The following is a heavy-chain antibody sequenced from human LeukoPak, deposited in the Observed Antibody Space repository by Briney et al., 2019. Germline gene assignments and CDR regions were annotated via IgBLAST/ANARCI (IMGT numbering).Heavy chain of an antibody. V-gene: IGHV3-23*01. J-gene: IGHJ4*02. Sequence: GGSLRLSCAASGFTFSSYAMSWVRQAPGKGLEWVSAIGGSGANTYNVDSMKGRFTISRDNSKNTLYLQMSSLRAEDTAVYYCAKHDYHDSSGPTFDYWGQGTLVSVSS. CDR2: IGGSGANT. CDR1: GFTFSSYA. CDR3: AKHDYHDSSGPTFDY. D-gene: IGHD3-22*01.